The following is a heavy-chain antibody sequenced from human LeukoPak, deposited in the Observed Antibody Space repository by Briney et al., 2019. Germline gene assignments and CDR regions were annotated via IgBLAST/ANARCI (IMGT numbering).Heavy chain of an antibody. CDR1: GGSISSGGYY. CDR2: IYYSGST. CDR3: ARGGAARPLSYYDILTGYYRDYYYGMDV. J-gene: IGHJ6*02. D-gene: IGHD3-9*01. V-gene: IGHV4-31*03. Sequence: SETLSLTCTVSGGSISSGGYYWSWIRQHPGKGLEWIGYIYYSGSTYYNPSLKSRVTISVDTSKNQFSLKLSSVTAADTAVYYCARGGAARPLSYYDILTGYYRDYYYGMDVWGQGTTVTVSS.